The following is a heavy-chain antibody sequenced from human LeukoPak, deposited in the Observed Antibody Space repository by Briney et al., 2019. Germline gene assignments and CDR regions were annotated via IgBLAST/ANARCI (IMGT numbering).Heavy chain of an antibody. Sequence: ASVKVSCKASGYTFTSYGISWVRQAPGQGLEWMGWISAYNGNTNYAQKLQGRVTMTTDTSTSTAYMELRSLRSDDTAVYYCARDPDGDYLNWFDPWGQGTLVTVSS. CDR1: GYTFTSYG. CDR3: ARDPDGDYLNWFDP. D-gene: IGHD4-17*01. V-gene: IGHV1-18*01. J-gene: IGHJ5*02. CDR2: ISAYNGNT.